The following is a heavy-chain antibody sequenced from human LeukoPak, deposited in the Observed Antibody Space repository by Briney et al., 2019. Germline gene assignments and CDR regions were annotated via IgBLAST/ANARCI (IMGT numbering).Heavy chain of an antibody. CDR1: GGSISSYY. J-gene: IGHJ4*02. Sequence: KPSETLSLTCTVSGGSISSYYWSWIRQPPGKGLEWIGYIYYSGSTNYNPSLKSRVTISVDTSKNQFSLKLSSVTAADTAVYYCARGGRIAAAGTGYFDYWGQGTLVTVSS. CDR3: ARGGRIAAAGTGYFDY. D-gene: IGHD6-13*01. V-gene: IGHV4-59*12. CDR2: IYYSGST.